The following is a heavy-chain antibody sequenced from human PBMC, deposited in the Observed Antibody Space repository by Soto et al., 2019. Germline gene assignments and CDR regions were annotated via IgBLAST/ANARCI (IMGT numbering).Heavy chain of an antibody. Sequence: QVQLVQSGAEVKKPGSSVKVSCKASGGTFSSYAISRVRQAPGQGLEWMGGIIPIFGTANYAQKFQGRVTITADEATSTAYMELSSVRSEDTAVYYCARDRWFGELSPYYYGMDVWGQGTTVTVSS. D-gene: IGHD3-10*01. CDR1: GGTFSSYA. V-gene: IGHV1-69*01. J-gene: IGHJ6*02. CDR3: ARDRWFGELSPYYYGMDV. CDR2: IIPIFGTA.